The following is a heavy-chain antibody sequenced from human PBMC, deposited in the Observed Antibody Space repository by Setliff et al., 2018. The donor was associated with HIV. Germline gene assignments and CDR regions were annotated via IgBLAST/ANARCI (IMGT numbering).Heavy chain of an antibody. V-gene: IGHV1-69*05. CDR1: GDTFSSYA. CDR3: ARSFDILTGDLDY. D-gene: IGHD3-9*01. Sequence: ASVKVSCKASGDTFSSYAISWVRQAPGQGLEWMGRIIPIFGSPNYAQKFQGRVAMTRDTSTGTVYMELSSLKSEDTAVYYCARSFDILTGDLDYWGQGTLVTVSS. J-gene: IGHJ4*02. CDR2: IIPIFGSP.